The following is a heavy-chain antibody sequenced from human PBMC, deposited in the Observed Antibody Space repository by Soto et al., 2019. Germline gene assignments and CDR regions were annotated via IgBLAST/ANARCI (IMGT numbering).Heavy chain of an antibody. V-gene: IGHV3-11*06. Sequence: GSLRLTCVPSGFTFSDYYMSWIRQAPGKGLERVSYISSSSSYTDYADSVKGRFTISRDKAKNSLYLQMTSLRAKDTAVYFSASDSAYCSGGSCYAGYFDYWGQGTLVTVSS. CDR3: ASDSAYCSGGSCYAGYFDY. J-gene: IGHJ4*02. CDR2: ISSSSSYT. D-gene: IGHD2-15*01. CDR1: GFTFSDYY.